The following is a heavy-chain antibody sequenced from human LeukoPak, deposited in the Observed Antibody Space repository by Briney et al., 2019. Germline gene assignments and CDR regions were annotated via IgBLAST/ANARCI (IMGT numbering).Heavy chain of an antibody. CDR3: SQGSGQYFHY. J-gene: IGHJ4*02. V-gene: IGHV3-15*07. CDR1: GLTLSDVW. CDR2: IRSKTAGGTT. Sequence: GGSLRLSCAVSGLTLSDVWMNWVRQAPGKGLEWVGRIRSKTAGGTTDFAAPVKGRFTILRGDSENTVYLQMNSLTTEDTAVYYCSQGSGQYFHYWGQGTLVTVSS. D-gene: IGHD2-15*01.